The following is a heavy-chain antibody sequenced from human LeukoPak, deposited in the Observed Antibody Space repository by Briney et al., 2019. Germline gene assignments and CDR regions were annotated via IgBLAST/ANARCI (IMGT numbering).Heavy chain of an antibody. D-gene: IGHD2-15*01. CDR1: GFTFDDYA. J-gene: IGHJ6*02. CDR2: ISWNSDNI. Sequence: GGSLRLSCAAFGFTFDDYAMHWVRQAPGKGLEWVSGISWNSDNIGYADSVKGRFTISRDNAKNSLYLQMNSLRPEDTALYYCAKDRSGGSPYRMDVWGQGTTVTVSS. CDR3: AKDRSGGSPYRMDV. V-gene: IGHV3-9*01.